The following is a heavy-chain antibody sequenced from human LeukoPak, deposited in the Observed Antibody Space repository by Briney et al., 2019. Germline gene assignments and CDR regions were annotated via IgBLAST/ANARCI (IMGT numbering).Heavy chain of an antibody. J-gene: IGHJ4*02. CDR2: ISWNSGSI. V-gene: IGHV3-9*03. CDR3: AKDITLDYYDSSGYFDY. CDR1: GFTFDDYA. D-gene: IGHD3-22*01. Sequence: PGGSPRLSCAASGFTFDDYAMHWVRQAPGKGLEWVSGISWNSGSIGYADSVKGRFTISRDNAKNSLYLQMNSLRAEDMALYYCAKDITLDYYDSSGYFDYWGQGTLVTVSS.